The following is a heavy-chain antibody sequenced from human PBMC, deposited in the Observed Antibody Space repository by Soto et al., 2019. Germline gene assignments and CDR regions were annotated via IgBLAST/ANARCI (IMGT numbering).Heavy chain of an antibody. J-gene: IGHJ3*02. Sequence: TETLSLTCAVYGGCFIGYYWSGIRQPPGKGLEWIGEINHSGSTNYNPSLSSRVTISVDTSKNQSSLKLSSVTAADTAVYYCARERVYSSSWYVIRKHLDAFDICGQGTTVTVSS. D-gene: IGHD6-13*01. CDR2: INHSGST. CDR1: GGCFIGYY. V-gene: IGHV4-34*01. CDR3: ARERVYSSSWYVIRKHLDAFDI.